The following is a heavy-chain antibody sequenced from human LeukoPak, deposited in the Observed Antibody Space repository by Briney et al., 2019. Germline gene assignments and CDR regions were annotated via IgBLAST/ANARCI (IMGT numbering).Heavy chain of an antibody. CDR2: IIPIFGTA. CDR1: GGTFSSYA. V-gene: IGHV1-69*06. CDR3: ARPRTVTPLAPLGY. D-gene: IGHD4-17*01. Sequence: ASVKVSCKASGGTFSSYAISWVRQAPGQGLEWMGGIIPIFGTANYAQKFQGRVTITADKSTSTAYMELSSLRSEDTAVYYCARPRTVTPLAPLGYWGQGTLVTVSS. J-gene: IGHJ4*02.